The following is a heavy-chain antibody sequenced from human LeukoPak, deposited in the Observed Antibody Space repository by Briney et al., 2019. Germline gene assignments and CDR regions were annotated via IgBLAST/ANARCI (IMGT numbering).Heavy chain of an antibody. CDR3: AKVRGAVAGSDAFDI. CDR1: GFTFSSYG. Sequence: PGGSLRLSCAASGFTFSSYGMSWVRQAPGKGLEWVSVISGSGGSTYYADSVKGRFTISRDNSKNTLYLQMNSLRAEDTAVYYCAKVRGAVAGSDAFDIWGQGTMVTVSS. D-gene: IGHD6-19*01. CDR2: ISGSGGST. V-gene: IGHV3-23*01. J-gene: IGHJ3*02.